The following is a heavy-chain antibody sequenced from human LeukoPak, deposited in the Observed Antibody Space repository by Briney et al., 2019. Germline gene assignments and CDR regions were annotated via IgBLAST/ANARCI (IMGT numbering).Heavy chain of an antibody. J-gene: IGHJ4*02. CDR2: ISGSGGGT. Sequence: GGSLRLSCAASGLTFRNYAMNWVRQAPGKGLEWVSSISGSGGGTFYADSAKGRFTISRDNSKKTVYLQMQSLRVEDTAVYYCVKSNNLGGDYWGQGTPVTVSS. V-gene: IGHV3-23*01. CDR3: VKSNNLGGDY. D-gene: IGHD1/OR15-1a*01. CDR1: GLTFRNYA.